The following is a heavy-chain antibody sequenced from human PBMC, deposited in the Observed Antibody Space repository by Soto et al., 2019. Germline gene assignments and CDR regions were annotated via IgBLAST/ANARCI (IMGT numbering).Heavy chain of an antibody. D-gene: IGHD3-10*01. J-gene: IGHJ4*02. V-gene: IGHV1-18*01. CDR2: IRTSNANT. Sequence: QIQLVQSGAEVKKPGASVKVSCKASGYTFTSYGISWVRQAPGQGLEWMGWIRTSNANTNYAKNLQGRVTMTTDTSTSPVYMELRSLRSDDTAVYYCARGAFGEVSFDYWGQGTQVTVSS. CDR1: GYTFTSYG. CDR3: ARGAFGEVSFDY.